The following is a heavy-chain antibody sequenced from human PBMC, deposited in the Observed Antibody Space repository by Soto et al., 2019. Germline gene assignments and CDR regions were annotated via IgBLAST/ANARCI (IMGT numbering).Heavy chain of an antibody. J-gene: IGHJ3*02. Sequence: GGSLRLSCAASGFTFSSYAMHWVRQAPGKGLEWVAVISYDGSNKYYADSVKGRFTISRDNSKNTLYLQMNSLRAEDTAVYYCARVLQRWLQFNAFDIWGQGTMVTVSS. D-gene: IGHD5-12*01. CDR3: ARVLQRWLQFNAFDI. V-gene: IGHV3-30-3*01. CDR1: GFTFSSYA. CDR2: ISYDGSNK.